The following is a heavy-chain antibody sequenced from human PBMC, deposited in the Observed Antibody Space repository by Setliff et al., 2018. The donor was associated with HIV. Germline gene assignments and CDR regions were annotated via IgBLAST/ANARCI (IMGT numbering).Heavy chain of an antibody. V-gene: IGHV4-39*07. CDR3: GGAAPRTGQGTIDY. J-gene: IGHJ4*02. CDR1: GGSISSYY. Sequence: SETLSLTCSVSGGSISSYYWGWIRQPPGKGLEWIGSIYYSGSTYYNPSLKSRVTISVDTSKNHFSLKLTSVTAADTAVYYCGGAAPRTGQGTIDYWGQGTLVTVSS. D-gene: IGHD1-1*01. CDR2: IYYSGST.